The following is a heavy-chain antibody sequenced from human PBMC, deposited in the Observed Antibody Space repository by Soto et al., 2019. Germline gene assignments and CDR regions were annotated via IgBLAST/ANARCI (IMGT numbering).Heavy chain of an antibody. CDR3: ARDEASYYDNSYTPYSCFDS. D-gene: IGHD3-16*01. J-gene: IGHJ5*01. CDR2: INPGGGTT. V-gene: IGHV1-46*01. Sequence: QVQLVQSGAEVKKPGASVKVSCRASGYTFSSYFIHWVRQAPGQGPEWMAMINPGGGTTTYAQKFQDRVTLTRDPSASTVYMELSGLRSEDTAVYYCARDEASYYDNSYTPYSCFDSWGQGTLVTVSS. CDR1: GYTFSSYF.